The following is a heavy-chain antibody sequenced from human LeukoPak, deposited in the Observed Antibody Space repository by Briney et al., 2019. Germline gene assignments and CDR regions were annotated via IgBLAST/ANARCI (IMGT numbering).Heavy chain of an antibody. D-gene: IGHD3-22*01. V-gene: IGHV4-34*01. J-gene: IGHJ4*02. Sequence: SETLSLTCAVYGGSFSGYYWSWIRQPPGKGLEWIGEINHSGSTNYNPSLKSRVTISVDTSKNQFSLKLSPVTAADTAVYYCARAQSTPYGGYYDSSGLYYFDYWGQGTLVTVSS. CDR3: ARAQSTPYGGYYDSSGLYYFDY. CDR2: INHSGST. CDR1: GGSFSGYY.